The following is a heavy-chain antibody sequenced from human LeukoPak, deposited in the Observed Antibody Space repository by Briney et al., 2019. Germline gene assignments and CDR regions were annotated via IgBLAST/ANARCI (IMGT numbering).Heavy chain of an antibody. V-gene: IGHV1-24*01. Sequence: ASVKVSCKASGYTLTELSMHWVRQAPGKGLEWMGGFDPEDGETIYAQKFQGRVTMTEDTSTDTAYMELSSLRSEDTAVYYCATPLYGSGSYGPDYWGQGTLVTVSS. CDR2: FDPEDGET. J-gene: IGHJ4*02. CDR3: ATPLYGSGSYGPDY. D-gene: IGHD3-10*01. CDR1: GYTLTELS.